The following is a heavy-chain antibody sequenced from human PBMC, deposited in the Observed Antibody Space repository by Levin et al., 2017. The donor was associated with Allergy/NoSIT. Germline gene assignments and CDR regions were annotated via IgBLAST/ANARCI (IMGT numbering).Heavy chain of an antibody. CDR1: GGSISSSSYY. CDR3: AIHLSGLRYFDWFPNYFDY. V-gene: IGHV4-39*01. Sequence: SETLSLTCTVSGGSISSSSYYWGWIRQPPGKGLEWIGSIYYSGSTYYNPSLKSRVTISVDTSKNQFSLKLSSVTAADTAVYYCAIHLSGLRYFDWFPNYFDYWGQGTLVTVSS. J-gene: IGHJ4*02. D-gene: IGHD3-9*01. CDR2: IYYSGST.